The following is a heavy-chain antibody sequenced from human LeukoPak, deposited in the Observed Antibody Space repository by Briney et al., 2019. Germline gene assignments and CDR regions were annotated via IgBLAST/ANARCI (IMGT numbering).Heavy chain of an antibody. D-gene: IGHD3-22*01. Sequence: GGSLRLSCADPGFTFSRYAMSWVRQAPGKGVEWVSDISGSGGSTYYADSVKGGFTISRENSKKTLYMKMKSLRDEDRGVYYCAKVGRTGYFMNMIVLLAFDIWGQGTMVTVSS. J-gene: IGHJ3*02. CDR1: GFTFSRYA. CDR3: AKVGRTGYFMNMIVLLAFDI. CDR2: ISGSGGST. V-gene: IGHV3-23*01.